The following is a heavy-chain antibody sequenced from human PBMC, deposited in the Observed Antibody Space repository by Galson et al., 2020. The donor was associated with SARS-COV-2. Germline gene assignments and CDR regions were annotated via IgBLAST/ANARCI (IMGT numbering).Heavy chain of an antibody. CDR2: LYTGGIT. CDR3: AREPLRDY. CDR1: GGSISNYY. J-gene: IGHJ4*01. D-gene: IGHD3-16*01. V-gene: IGHV4-4*07. Sequence: SETLSLTCTVSGGSISNYYWSWIRQTAGKGLEWIGRLYTGGITNYNPSLKSRVTMSVDTSKNLFSLKLSSVTAADTAVYYCAREPLRDYWGHGTLVTVSS.